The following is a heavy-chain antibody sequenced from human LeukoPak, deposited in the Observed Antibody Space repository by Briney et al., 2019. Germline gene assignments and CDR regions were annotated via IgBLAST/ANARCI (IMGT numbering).Heavy chain of an antibody. CDR1: GYSFTGHY. D-gene: IGHD1/OR15-1a*01. CDR3: ARVMNREGTNY. J-gene: IGHJ4*02. Sequence: ASVKVSCKASGYSFTGHYMHWVRQAPGQGLEWMGWINPNSGGTKYAQKFQGRVTMTRDTSISTAYMELNRLRSDDTAVYYCARVMNREGTNYWGQGTLVTVSS. CDR2: INPNSGGT. V-gene: IGHV1-2*02.